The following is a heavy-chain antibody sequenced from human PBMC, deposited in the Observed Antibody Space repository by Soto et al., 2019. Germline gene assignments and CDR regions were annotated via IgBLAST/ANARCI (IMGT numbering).Heavy chain of an antibody. D-gene: IGHD5-12*01. CDR1: GFTFSSYW. CDR3: ARTQNSVDIVATIERDYYYYYMDV. J-gene: IGHJ6*03. V-gene: IGHV3-7*01. Sequence: GGSLRLSCAASGFTFSSYWMSWVRQAPGKGLEWVANIKQDGSEKYYVDSVKGRFTISRDNAKNSLYLQMNSLRAEDTAVYYCARTQNSVDIVATIERDYYYYYMDVWGKGTTVTVSS. CDR2: IKQDGSEK.